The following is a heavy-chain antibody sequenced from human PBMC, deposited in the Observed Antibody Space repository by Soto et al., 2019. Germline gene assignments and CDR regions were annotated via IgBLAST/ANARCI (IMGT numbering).Heavy chain of an antibody. J-gene: IGHJ4*02. CDR2: ISGSGGST. Sequence: PGGSLRLSCAASGFTFSSYAMSWVRQAPGKGLEWVSAISGSGGSTYYADSVKGRFTISRDNSKNTLFLQMNSLRAEDTAVYYCAKDLSRDITMIVVVTRPLFDYWGQGTLVTVS. D-gene: IGHD3-22*01. CDR3: AKDLSRDITMIVVVTRPLFDY. CDR1: GFTFSSYA. V-gene: IGHV3-23*01.